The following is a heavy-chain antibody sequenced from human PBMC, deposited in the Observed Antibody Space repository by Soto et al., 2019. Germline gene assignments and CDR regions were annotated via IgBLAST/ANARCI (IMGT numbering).Heavy chain of an antibody. CDR1: GFDFGSYP. CDR3: RIFLYENVYYSFVL. V-gene: IGHV3-49*03. J-gene: IGHJ4*01. Sequence: PGGSLRLSCTGSGFDFGSYPMSWFRQAPGKGLEWVGFIRSKGYSETTEYAASVKRRFIISRDDSQSIAYLQMNSVKTEDTALYYCRIFLYENVYYSFVLWGPGTLVTVSS. D-gene: IGHD2-15*01. CDR2: IRSKGYSETT.